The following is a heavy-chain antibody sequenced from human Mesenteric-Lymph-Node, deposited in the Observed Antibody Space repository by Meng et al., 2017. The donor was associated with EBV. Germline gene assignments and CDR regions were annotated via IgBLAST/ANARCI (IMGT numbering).Heavy chain of an antibody. Sequence: QGQLHESGPGLVRPAGTLSLTCFVAGGSISSSNWWSWVRQSPGKGLEWIGEIYHGGSTNYNPSLKSRVTMSVDKSQNQFSLKLTSVTAADRAIYYCARGEIVRGEWYFDLWGRGTLVTVSS. J-gene: IGHJ2*01. CDR3: ARGEIVRGEWYFDL. CDR1: GGSISSSNW. CDR2: IYHGGST. D-gene: IGHD1-26*01. V-gene: IGHV4-4*02.